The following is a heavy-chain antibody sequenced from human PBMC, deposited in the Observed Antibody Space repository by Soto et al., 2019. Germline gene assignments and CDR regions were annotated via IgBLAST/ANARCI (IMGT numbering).Heavy chain of an antibody. D-gene: IGHD3-9*01. V-gene: IGHV3-48*02. J-gene: IGHJ4*02. Sequence: EVQLVESGGGLVQPGGSLRLSCAASGFTFSSHTMNWVRQAPGKGLEWVSYISSITTIYYADSVKGRFTISRGNAKGSLYLQMNSLIDEDTAVYYCAIKGVYFDALDYWVQGPLVTVSS. CDR1: GFTFSSHT. CDR2: ISSITTI. CDR3: AIKGVYFDALDY.